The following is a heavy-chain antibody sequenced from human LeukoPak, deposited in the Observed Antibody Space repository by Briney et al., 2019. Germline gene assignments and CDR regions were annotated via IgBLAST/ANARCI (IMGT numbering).Heavy chain of an antibody. CDR2: INTNTGDP. CDR1: GYTFTGYY. Sequence: GASVKISCKASGYTFTGYYMHWVRQAPGQGLEWMGWINTNTGDPVYAQGFKGRFVFSLDTSVSTAYLEIRSLKSDDSAVYYCARGRLGVVALLDNWGQGTLVTVSS. CDR3: ARGRLGVVALLDN. D-gene: IGHD3-22*01. J-gene: IGHJ4*02. V-gene: IGHV7-4-1*02.